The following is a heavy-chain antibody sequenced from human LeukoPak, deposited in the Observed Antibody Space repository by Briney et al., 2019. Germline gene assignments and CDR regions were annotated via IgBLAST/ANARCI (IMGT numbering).Heavy chain of an antibody. CDR1: GGSISSSSYY. CDR2: IYYSGST. V-gene: IGHV4-39*07. D-gene: IGHD5-18*01. J-gene: IGHJ4*02. Sequence: PSETLSLTCTVSGGSISSSSYYWGWIRQPPGKGLEWIGSIYYSGSTYYNPSLKSRVTISVDTSKNQFSLKLSSVTAADTAVYYCARDLGYSYGYLGNDYWGQGTLVTVSS. CDR3: ARDLGYSYGYLGNDY.